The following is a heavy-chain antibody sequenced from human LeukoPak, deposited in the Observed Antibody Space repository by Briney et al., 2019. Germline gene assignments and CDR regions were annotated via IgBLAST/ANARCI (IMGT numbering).Heavy chain of an antibody. D-gene: IGHD2-15*01. Sequence: SVKVSRKASGGTFSSYAISWVRQAPGQGREWMGRIIPILGIANYAQKFQGRVTITADKSTSTAYMELSSLRSEDTAVYYCARDCSGGSCYRYWGQGTLVTVSS. J-gene: IGHJ4*02. CDR3: ARDCSGGSCYRY. CDR2: IIPILGIA. V-gene: IGHV1-69*04. CDR1: GGTFSSYA.